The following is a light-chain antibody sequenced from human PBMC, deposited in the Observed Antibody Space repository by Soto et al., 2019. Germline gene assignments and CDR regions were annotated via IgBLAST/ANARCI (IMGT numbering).Light chain of an antibody. CDR3: HQYGTLYT. CDR1: QSVSSSY. J-gene: IGKJ2*01. CDR2: GAS. V-gene: IGKV3-20*01. Sequence: EIVLTQSPGTLSLSPGERATLSCRASQSVSSSYLAWYQQKPGQAPRLLIYGASSRATGIPDRFSGSGSGTDFTIIISRLELEDFAVYYCHQYGTLYTFGQGTKLEIK.